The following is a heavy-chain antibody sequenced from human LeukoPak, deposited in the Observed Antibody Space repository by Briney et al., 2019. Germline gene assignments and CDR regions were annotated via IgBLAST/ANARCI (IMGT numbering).Heavy chain of an antibody. CDR3: ARGGRDGYNFQDY. J-gene: IGHJ4*02. CDR1: GGSFSGYY. CDR2: INHGGST. Sequence: SSETLSLTCAVYGGSFSGYYWSWVRQPPGKGLEWIGEINHGGSTNYNPSLKSRVTISVDTSKNQFSLKLSSVTAADTAVYYCARGGRDGYNFQDYWGQGPLVTVSS. V-gene: IGHV4-34*01. D-gene: IGHD5-24*01.